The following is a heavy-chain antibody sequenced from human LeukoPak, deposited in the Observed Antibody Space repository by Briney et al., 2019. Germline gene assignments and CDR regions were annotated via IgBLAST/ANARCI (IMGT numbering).Heavy chain of an antibody. CDR3: AKDLGGSNFGGADY. CDR2: ITWDGATT. J-gene: IGHJ4*02. D-gene: IGHD3-16*01. CDR1: GFTFDDYA. V-gene: IGHV3-43D*03. Sequence: PGGTLRLSCTTSGFTFDDYAMHWARQAPGKGLEWVSVITWDGATTYYADSVKGRFTISRDNRKKSLHLEMNSLRTEDTALYYCAKDLGGSNFGGADYWGQGTLVTVSS.